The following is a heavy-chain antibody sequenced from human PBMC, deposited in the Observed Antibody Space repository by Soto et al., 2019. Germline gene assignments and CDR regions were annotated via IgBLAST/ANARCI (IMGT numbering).Heavy chain of an antibody. CDR1: GGSISSGGYY. J-gene: IGHJ4*02. CDR3: ARDSITIFGVVRSDY. CDR2: IYYSGST. Sequence: QVQLQESGPGLVKPSQTLSLTCTVSGGSISSGGYYWSWIRQHPGKGLEWIGYIYYSGSTYYNPSLKRRVTISVDTSKNQFSLKLSSVTAADTAVYYCARDSITIFGVVRSDYWGQGTLVTVSS. V-gene: IGHV4-31*03. D-gene: IGHD3-3*01.